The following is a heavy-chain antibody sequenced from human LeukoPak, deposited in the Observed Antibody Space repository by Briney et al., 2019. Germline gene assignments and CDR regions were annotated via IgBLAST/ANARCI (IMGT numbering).Heavy chain of an antibody. CDR1: GGTFSSYA. CDR2: IIPIFGTA. CDR3: ARSKIVVVPAAHSYYYGRDV. V-gene: IGHV1-69*13. D-gene: IGHD2-2*01. Sequence: SVKVSCKASGGTFSSYAISWVRQAPGQGLEWMGGIIPIFGTANYAQKFQGRVTITADESTSTAYMELSSLRSEDTAVYYCARSKIVVVPAAHSYYYGRDVWGKGTPVTVSS. J-gene: IGHJ6*04.